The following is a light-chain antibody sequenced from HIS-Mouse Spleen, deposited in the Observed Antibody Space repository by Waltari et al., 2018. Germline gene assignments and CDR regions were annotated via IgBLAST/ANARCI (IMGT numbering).Light chain of an antibody. CDR2: WAS. CDR3: QQYYSTPYT. CDR1: PSVLYSSKNKNY. J-gene: IGKJ2*01. Sequence: DIVMTQSPDSLPVSLGARATINRNSSPSVLYSSKNKNYLAWYQQKPGQPPKLLIYWASTRESGVPDRFSGSGSGTDFTLTISSLQAEDVAVYYCQQYYSTPYTFGQGTKLEIK. V-gene: IGKV4-1*01.